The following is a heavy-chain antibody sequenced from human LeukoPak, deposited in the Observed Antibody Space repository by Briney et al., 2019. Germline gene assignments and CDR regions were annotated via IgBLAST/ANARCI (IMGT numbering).Heavy chain of an antibody. D-gene: IGHD5-18*01. CDR3: ARAQGVLYGYLLTYFDY. CDR2: ISYDGSNK. J-gene: IGHJ4*02. V-gene: IGHV3-30-3*01. CDR1: GFTFSSYA. Sequence: GGSLRLSCAASGFTFSSYAMHWVRQAPGKGLEGVAVISYDGSNKYYADSVKGRFTISRDNSKNTLYLQMNSLRAEDTAVYYCARAQGVLYGYLLTYFDYWGQGTLVTVSS.